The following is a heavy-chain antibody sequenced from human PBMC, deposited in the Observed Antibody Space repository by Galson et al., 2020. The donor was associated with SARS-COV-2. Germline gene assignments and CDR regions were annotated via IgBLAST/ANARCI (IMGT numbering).Heavy chain of an antibody. CDR3: VAPLASGQTGIAFDL. J-gene: IGHJ3*01. V-gene: IGHV3-74*01. CDR2: INVDGRTT. Sequence: GESLKISCAASGFSFRSYWMHWVRQGPGKGLVWVSRINVDGRTTSYADSVKGRFTISRDNAKNTLYLQMNSLRAEDTAVYYCVAPLASGQTGIAFDLWGQGTMVTVSS. CDR1: GFSFRSYW. D-gene: IGHD1-1*01.